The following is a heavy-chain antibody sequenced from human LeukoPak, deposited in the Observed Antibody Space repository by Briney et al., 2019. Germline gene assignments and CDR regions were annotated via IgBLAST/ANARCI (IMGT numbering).Heavy chain of an antibody. CDR1: GDSISSYY. CDR2: IYYSGST. D-gene: IGHD4-17*01. J-gene: IGHJ4*02. CDR3: ATKTDYGDLRY. V-gene: IGHV4-59*01. Sequence: SETLSLTCTVSGDSISSYYWSWIRQPPGKGLEWIGYIYYSGSTNYNPSLKSRVTISVDTSKNQFSLKLSSVTAADTAVYYCATKTDYGDLRYWGQGTLVTVSS.